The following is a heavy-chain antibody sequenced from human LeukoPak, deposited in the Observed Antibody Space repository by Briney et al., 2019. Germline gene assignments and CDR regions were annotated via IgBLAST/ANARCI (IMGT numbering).Heavy chain of an antibody. Sequence: GASVKVSCKASGYTFTGYYMHWVRQASGQGLEGMGWINPNSGGTNYAQKSQGRVTMTRDTSISTAYMELSRLRSDDTAVYYCARVTTTGYYFDYWGQGTLVTVSS. CDR1: GYTFTGYY. CDR3: ARVTTTGYYFDY. CDR2: INPNSGGT. J-gene: IGHJ4*02. V-gene: IGHV1-2*02. D-gene: IGHD4-17*01.